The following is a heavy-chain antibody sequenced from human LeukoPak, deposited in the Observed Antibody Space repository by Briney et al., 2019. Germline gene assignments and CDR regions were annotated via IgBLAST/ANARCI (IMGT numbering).Heavy chain of an antibody. CDR2: INPNSGGT. CDR3: ARGPGSDILNDY. D-gene: IGHD3-9*01. J-gene: IGHJ4*02. CDR1: GYTFTSNY. Sequence: ASLKASFKASGYTFTSNYMHWVRQAPGQGLEWMGWINPNSGGTNYAQKFQGRVTMTRDTSISTAYMELSRLRSDDTAVYYCARGPGSDILNDYWGQGTLVTVSS. V-gene: IGHV1-2*02.